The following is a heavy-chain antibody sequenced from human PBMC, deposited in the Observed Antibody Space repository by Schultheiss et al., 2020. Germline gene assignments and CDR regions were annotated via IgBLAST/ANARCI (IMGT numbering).Heavy chain of an antibody. Sequence: GGSLRLSCAASGFTFSSYSMNWVRQAPGKGLEWVSSISSSSSYIYYADSVKGRFTISRDNAKNSLYLQMNSLRAEDTAVYYCARVLGIAAAGYAFDIWGQGTMVTVSS. V-gene: IGHV3-21*01. CDR1: GFTFSSYS. CDR3: ARVLGIAAAGYAFDI. D-gene: IGHD6-13*01. CDR2: ISSSSSYI. J-gene: IGHJ3*02.